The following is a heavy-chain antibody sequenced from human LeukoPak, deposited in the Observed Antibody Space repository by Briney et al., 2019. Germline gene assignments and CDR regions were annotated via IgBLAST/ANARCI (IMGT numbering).Heavy chain of an antibody. CDR3: ASPRIAAAGTYDAFDI. D-gene: IGHD6-13*01. CDR2: ISYDGSNK. V-gene: IGHV3-30*03. J-gene: IGHJ3*02. CDR1: GFTFSSYG. Sequence: GGSLRLSCAASGFTFSSYGMHWVRQAPGKGLEWVAVISYDGSNKYYADSVKGRFTISRDNSKNTLYLQMNSLRAEDTAVYYCASPRIAAAGTYDAFDIWGQGTMVTVSS.